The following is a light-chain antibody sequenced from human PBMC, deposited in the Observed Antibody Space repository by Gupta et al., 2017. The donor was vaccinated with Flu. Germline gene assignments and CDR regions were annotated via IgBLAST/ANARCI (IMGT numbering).Light chain of an antibody. V-gene: IGLV2-8*01. CDR1: SSDVGGYDS. J-gene: IGLJ2*01. Sequence: SALTQPPSASGSPGQSLPISCPETSSDVGGYDSVSWYQHYPGKPPKLVLYDVHRRPPGVPDRFSGSKSGNTASLTVSGLQSEDEADYYCSSYAGRNTLIFGGGTALTVL. CDR2: DVH. CDR3: SSYAGRNTLI.